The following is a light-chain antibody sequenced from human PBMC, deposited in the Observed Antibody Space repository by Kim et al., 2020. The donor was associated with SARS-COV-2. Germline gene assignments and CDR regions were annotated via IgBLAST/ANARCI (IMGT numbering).Light chain of an antibody. Sequence: SASVGDSVTLTCRASQSISSWLAWYQQKPGKAPKLLIYDASSLESGVPSRFSGSGSGTEFTLTISSLQPDDFATYYCQQYNSYSHTFGQGTKLEI. J-gene: IGKJ2*01. V-gene: IGKV1-5*01. CDR1: QSISSW. CDR2: DAS. CDR3: QQYNSYSHT.